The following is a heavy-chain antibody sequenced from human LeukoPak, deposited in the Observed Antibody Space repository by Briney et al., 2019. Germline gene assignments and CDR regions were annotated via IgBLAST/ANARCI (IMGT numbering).Heavy chain of an antibody. V-gene: IGHV3-53*01. CDR2: IYSGGST. CDR1: GFTVSSNY. Sequence: GGSLRLSCAASGFTVSSNYMSWVRQAPGKGLEWVSVIYSGGSTYDADSVKGRFTISRDNSKNTLYLQMNSLRAEDTAGYYCARDRVIAVAGTIDYYYGMDVWGQGTTVTVSS. D-gene: IGHD6-19*01. CDR3: ARDRVIAVAGTIDYYYGMDV. J-gene: IGHJ6*02.